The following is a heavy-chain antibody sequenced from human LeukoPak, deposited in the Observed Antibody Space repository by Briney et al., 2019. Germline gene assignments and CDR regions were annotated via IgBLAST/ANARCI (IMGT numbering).Heavy chain of an antibody. V-gene: IGHV1-8*01. CDR1: GYTFTSYD. D-gene: IGHD3-10*01. CDR2: MNPNSGNT. Sequence: APVKVSCKASGYTFTSYDINWVRQATGQGLEWMGWMNPNSGNTGYAQKFQGRVTMTRNTSISTAYMELSSLRSEDTAVYYCARGIRITMVRGVKYWFDPWGQGTLVTVSS. J-gene: IGHJ5*02. CDR3: ARGIRITMVRGVKYWFDP.